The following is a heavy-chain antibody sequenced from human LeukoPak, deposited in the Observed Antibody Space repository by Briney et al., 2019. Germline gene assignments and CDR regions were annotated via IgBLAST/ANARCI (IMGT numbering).Heavy chain of an antibody. V-gene: IGHV3-48*03. J-gene: IGHJ4*02. Sequence: AGGSLRLSCAASGFTFSSYEMNWVRRAPGKGLEWVSYISSSGSTIYYADSVKGRFTISRGNAKNSLYLQMNSLRAEDTAVYYCARAELAHWGYYFDYWGQGTLVTVSS. CDR2: ISSSGSTI. CDR3: ARAELAHWGYYFDY. CDR1: GFTFSSYE. D-gene: IGHD3-16*01.